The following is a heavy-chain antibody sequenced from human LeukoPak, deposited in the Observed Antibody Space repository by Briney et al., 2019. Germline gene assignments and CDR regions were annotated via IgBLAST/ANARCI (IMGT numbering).Heavy chain of an antibody. D-gene: IGHD2-2*01. J-gene: IGHJ5*02. CDR2: IIPIFGIA. CDR1: GGTFSSYA. Sequence: SVKVSCKASGGTFSSYAISWVRQPPGLGLEWMGRIIPIFGIANYAQKFQGRVTITADKSTSTAYMELSSLRSEDTAVYYCARDLRYCSSTSCYQGDGFDPWGQGTLVTVSS. V-gene: IGHV1-69*04. CDR3: ARDLRYCSSTSCYQGDGFDP.